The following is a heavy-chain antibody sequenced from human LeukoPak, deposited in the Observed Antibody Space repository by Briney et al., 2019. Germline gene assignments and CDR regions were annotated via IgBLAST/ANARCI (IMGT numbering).Heavy chain of an antibody. Sequence: GGSLRLSCAASGFIFSDYYMSWVRQAPGKGPEWLSYIDLSGNVKYYVDSVKGRFTISRDNAKNSLHLQMDSLRAEDTAVYYCARGGFQLVYDYWGQGILVTVSS. CDR2: IDLSGNVK. J-gene: IGHJ4*02. V-gene: IGHV3-11*04. CDR1: GFIFSDYY. CDR3: ARGGFQLVYDY. D-gene: IGHD2-2*02.